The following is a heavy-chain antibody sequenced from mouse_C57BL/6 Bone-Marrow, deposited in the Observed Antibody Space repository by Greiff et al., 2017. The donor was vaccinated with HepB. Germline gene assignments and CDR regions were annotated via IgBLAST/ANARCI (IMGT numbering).Heavy chain of an antibody. CDR2: ISSGSSTI. Sequence: EVQRVKSGGGLVKPGGSLKLSCAASGFTFSDYGMHWVRQAPEKGLEWVAYISSGSSTIYYADTVKGRFTISRDNAKNTLFLQMTSLRSEDTAMYYCARKPVYYYGSRYWYFDVWGTGTTVTVSS. CDR1: GFTFSDYG. CDR3: ARKPVYYYGSRYWYFDV. D-gene: IGHD1-1*01. V-gene: IGHV5-17*01. J-gene: IGHJ1*03.